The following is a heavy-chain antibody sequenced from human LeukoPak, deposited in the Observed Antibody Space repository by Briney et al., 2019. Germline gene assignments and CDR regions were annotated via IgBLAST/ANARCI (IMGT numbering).Heavy chain of an antibody. CDR1: GFTFSNFW. J-gene: IGHJ4*02. CDR2: IHPEGNEK. Sequence: HPGGSLRLSCAVSGFTFSNFWMSWVRQAPGRGLEWVANIHPEGNEKYHLESVKGRFTISRDNINNLLFLQMNALRVEDTAIYYCARGDDFSGDHWGQGTLVTVSS. D-gene: IGHD1-1*01. V-gene: IGHV3-7*04. CDR3: ARGDDFSGDH.